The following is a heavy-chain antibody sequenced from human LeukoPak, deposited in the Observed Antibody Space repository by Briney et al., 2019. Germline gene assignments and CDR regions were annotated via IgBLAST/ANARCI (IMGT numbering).Heavy chain of an antibody. CDR1: GFTVSSNY. CDR3: ARAASQMSYYYGSGL. V-gene: IGHV3-30*02. CDR2: IRYDGNTK. Sequence: GGSLRLSCAASGFTVSSNYMSWVRQAPGKGLEWVAFIRYDGNTKYYADSVKGRFTISRDNSKNTLYLQMNSLRAEDTAVYYCARAASQMSYYYGSGLWGQGTLVTVSS. D-gene: IGHD3-10*01. J-gene: IGHJ4*02.